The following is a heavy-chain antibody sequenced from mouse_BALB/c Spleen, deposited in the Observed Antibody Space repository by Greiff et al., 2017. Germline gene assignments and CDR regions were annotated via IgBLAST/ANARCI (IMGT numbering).Heavy chain of an antibody. CDR3: ALLRQYYFDY. Sequence: LVKTGASVKISCKASGYSFTGYYMHWVKQSHGKSLEWIGYISCYNGATSYNQKFKGKATFTVDKSSSTAYMQLSSLTSEDSAVYYCALLRQYYFDYWGQGTTLTVSS. V-gene: IGHV1S34*01. CDR2: ISCYNGAT. CDR1: GYSFTGYY. D-gene: IGHD1-1*01. J-gene: IGHJ2*01.